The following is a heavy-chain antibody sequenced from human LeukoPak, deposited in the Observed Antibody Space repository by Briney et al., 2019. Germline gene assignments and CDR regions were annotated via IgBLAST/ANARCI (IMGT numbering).Heavy chain of an antibody. CDR2: IKQEGSEK. CDR3: ARDDCSSISCYHNWFDP. V-gene: IGHV3-7*01. Sequence: GGSLRLSCAPSGLTFSSYWMSWVRQAPGKGLEWVANIKQEGSEKYYVDSVKGRFTISRDNANNSLYLQMNSLRAEDTAVYYCARDDCSSISCYHNWFDPWGQGTLVTVSS. D-gene: IGHD2-2*01. J-gene: IGHJ5*02. CDR1: GLTFSSYW.